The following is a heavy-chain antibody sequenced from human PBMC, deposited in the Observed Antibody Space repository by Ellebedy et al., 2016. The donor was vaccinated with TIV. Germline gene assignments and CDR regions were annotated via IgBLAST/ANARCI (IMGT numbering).Heavy chain of an antibody. CDR2: INPSGGST. D-gene: IGHD4-17*01. CDR1: GYTFTSSY. CDR3: ATGYGDYGMDV. V-gene: IGHV1-46*01. Sequence: ASVKVSCKASGYTFTSSYMRWVRQAPGQGLEWMGIINPSGGSTSYAQKFQGRVTMTRDTSTSTVYMELSSLRSEDTAVYYCATGYGDYGMDVWGQGTTVTVSS. J-gene: IGHJ6*02.